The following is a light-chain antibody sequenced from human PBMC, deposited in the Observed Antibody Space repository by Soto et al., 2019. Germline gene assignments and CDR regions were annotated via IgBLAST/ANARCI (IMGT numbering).Light chain of an antibody. CDR2: DVS. Sequence: QSALTQPRSVSGSPGQSVTISCTGTSSDVGAYNYVSWYQQHPGKAPKLMTYDVSKRPSGVPDRFSGSKSGNTASLTISGLQAEDEADYYCSSHAGSSAFYVFGTGTKVTVL. CDR3: SSHAGSSAFYV. V-gene: IGLV2-11*01. CDR1: SSDVGAYNY. J-gene: IGLJ1*01.